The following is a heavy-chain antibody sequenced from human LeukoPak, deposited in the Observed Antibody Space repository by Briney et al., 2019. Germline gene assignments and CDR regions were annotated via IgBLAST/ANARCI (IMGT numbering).Heavy chain of an antibody. V-gene: IGHV1-69*05. CDR2: IIPIFGTA. CDR1: GGTFSSYA. CDR3: ARAGDYYESRGGRPRGNWFDP. Sequence: SVKVSCKASGGTFSSYAISWVRQAPGQGLEWMGGIIPIFGTANYAQKFQGRVTITTDESTSTAYMELSSLRSEDTAVYYCARAGDYYESRGGRPRGNWFDPWGQGTLVTVSS. J-gene: IGHJ5*02. D-gene: IGHD3-22*01.